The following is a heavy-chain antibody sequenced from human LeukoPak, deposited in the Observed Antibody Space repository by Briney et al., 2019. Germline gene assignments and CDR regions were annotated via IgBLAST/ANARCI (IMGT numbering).Heavy chain of an antibody. CDR3: ARGSPHYYDSSGYFGHDY. D-gene: IGHD3-22*01. CDR1: GFTFSSYA. V-gene: IGHV3-23*01. Sequence: PGGSLRLSCAASGFTFSSYAMSWVRQAPGKGLEGVSAISGSGGSTYYADSVKGRFTISRDNAKNSLYLQMNSLRAEDTAVYYCARGSPHYYDSSGYFGHDYWGQGTLVTVSS. J-gene: IGHJ4*02. CDR2: ISGSGGST.